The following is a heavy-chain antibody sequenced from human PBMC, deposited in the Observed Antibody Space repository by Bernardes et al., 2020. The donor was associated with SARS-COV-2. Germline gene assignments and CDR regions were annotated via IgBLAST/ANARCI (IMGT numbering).Heavy chain of an antibody. V-gene: IGHV4-61*02. J-gene: IGHJ3*02. CDR1: GGSISSGSYY. D-gene: IGHD6-19*01. CDR3: ARGTPTPHSSGWYDDAFDI. Sequence: SETLSLTCTVSGGSISSGSYYWSWIRQPAGKGLEWIGRIYTSGSTNYNPSLKSRVTISVDTSKNQFSLKLSSVTAADTAVYYCARGTPTPHSSGWYDDAFDIWGQGTTVTVSS. CDR2: IYTSGST.